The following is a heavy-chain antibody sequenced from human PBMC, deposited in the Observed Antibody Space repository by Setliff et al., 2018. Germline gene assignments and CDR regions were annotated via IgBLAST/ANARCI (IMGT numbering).Heavy chain of an antibody. CDR1: GYSFLSYG. J-gene: IGHJ3*01. V-gene: IGHV1-18*01. CDR3: ARDWFCSGGDCSDVFDF. CDR2: ISAQDGNT. Sequence: ASVKVSCKASGYSFLSYGITWVRQAPGQGLEWMGWISAQDGNTIYAQKFQGRVTLTTDTSTGTAYMELRSLTFDDTAVYYCARDWFCSGGDCSDVFDFWGQGTMVTVSS. D-gene: IGHD2-21*02.